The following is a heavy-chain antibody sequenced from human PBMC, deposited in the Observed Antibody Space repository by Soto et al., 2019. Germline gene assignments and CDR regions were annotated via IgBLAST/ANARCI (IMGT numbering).Heavy chain of an antibody. D-gene: IGHD4-4*01. CDR3: AKFLQWSAEGFDY. V-gene: IGHV3-23*01. CDR1: VFTFSNYA. J-gene: IGHJ4*02. CDR2: ISGRGDST. Sequence: GSLRLSCAASVFTFSNYAMSWVRQAAGKGLEWVSGISGRGDSTRYADSVKGRFTISRDNSKNTLYLQMNSLRVEDTAIYYCAKFLQWSAEGFDYWGQGTLVTVSS.